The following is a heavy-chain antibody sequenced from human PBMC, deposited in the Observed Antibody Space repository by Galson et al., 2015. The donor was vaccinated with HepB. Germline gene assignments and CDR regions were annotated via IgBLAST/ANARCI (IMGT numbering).Heavy chain of an antibody. CDR3: ARVKRGEWYSFYYYGMDV. D-gene: IGHD3-10*01. Sequence: SLRLSCAASEFILSMYWMNWVRQAPGKGLEWVANIKEDGSEKNYVDSVKGRFTISRDNAKTSLYLQMKSLRAEDTAIYYCARVKRGEWYSFYYYGMDVWGQGTTVTVSS. J-gene: IGHJ6*02. CDR2: IKEDGSEK. CDR1: EFILSMYW. V-gene: IGHV3-7*05.